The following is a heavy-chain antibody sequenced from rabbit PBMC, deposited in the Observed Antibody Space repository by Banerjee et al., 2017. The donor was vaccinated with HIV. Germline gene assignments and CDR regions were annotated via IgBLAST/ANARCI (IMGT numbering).Heavy chain of an antibody. CDR2: INSITGKT. CDR3: ARDLPGVIGWNFNL. CDR1: GFSFSDRDV. Sequence: QSLEESGGGLVKPGASLTLTCTASGFSFSDRDVMCWVRQAPGKGLEWIGCINSITGKTVYATWAKGRFTCSKTSSTTVTLQMTSLTAADTASYFCARDLPGVIGWNFNLWGQGTLVTVS. J-gene: IGHJ4*01. V-gene: IGHV1S40*01. D-gene: IGHD1-1*01.